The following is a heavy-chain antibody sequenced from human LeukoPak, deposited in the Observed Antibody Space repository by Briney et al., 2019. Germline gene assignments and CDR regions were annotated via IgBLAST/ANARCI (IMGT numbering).Heavy chain of an antibody. J-gene: IGHJ5*02. D-gene: IGHD2-21*01. Sequence: SETLSLTCTVSGGSISSYYWSWIRQSPGKGLEWIGFIYYSGNTNSNPSLKSRATMSVDTSKNQFSLRLTSVTAADTAVYYCASGLRRDWFDPWGQGTLVTVSS. V-gene: IGHV4-59*01. CDR2: IYYSGNT. CDR1: GGSISSYY. CDR3: ASGLRRDWFDP.